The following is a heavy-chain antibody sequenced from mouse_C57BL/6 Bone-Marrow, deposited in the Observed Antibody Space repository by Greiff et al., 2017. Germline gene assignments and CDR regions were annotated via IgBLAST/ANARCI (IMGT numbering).Heavy chain of an antibody. Sequence: EVKLMESGGGLVQPGESLKLSCESNEYEFPSHDMSWVRKTPEKRLELVAAINSDGGSTYYPDTMERRFIISRDNTKKTLYLQMSSLRSEDTALYYCASMVTTGYYYAMDYWGQGTSVTVSS. CDR3: ASMVTTGYYYAMDY. V-gene: IGHV5-2*01. J-gene: IGHJ4*01. CDR1: EYEFPSHD. D-gene: IGHD2-2*01. CDR2: INSDGGST.